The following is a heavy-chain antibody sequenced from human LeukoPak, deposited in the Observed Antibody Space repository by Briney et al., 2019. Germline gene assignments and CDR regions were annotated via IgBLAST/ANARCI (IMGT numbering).Heavy chain of an antibody. D-gene: IGHD3-10*01. Sequence: SETLSLTCTVSGGSISSGYYYWGWIRQTPGKGLEWIGHLRPSGTTYYSPALKSRVTMSVDTSKNQFSLKLRAVSAAETAVYYCARQTYYGSGTESTGYYGLAVWGQGITVTVSS. CDR2: LRPSGTT. CDR3: ARQTYYGSGTESTGYYGLAV. CDR1: GGSISSGYYY. J-gene: IGHJ6*02. V-gene: IGHV4-39*01.